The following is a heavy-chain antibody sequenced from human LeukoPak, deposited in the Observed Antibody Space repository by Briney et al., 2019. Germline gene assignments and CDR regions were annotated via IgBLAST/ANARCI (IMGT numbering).Heavy chain of an antibody. CDR3: ARVQKGVHYLDY. J-gene: IGHJ4*02. Sequence: ASVKVSCKASGYTFTSYAMHWVRQAPGQRLEWMGWINAGNGNTKYSQKFQGRVTITRDTSASTAYMELSSLRSEDTAVYYCARVQKGVHYLDYWGQGTLVTVSS. CDR2: INAGNGNT. CDR1: GYTFTSYA. V-gene: IGHV1-3*01. D-gene: IGHD3-10*01.